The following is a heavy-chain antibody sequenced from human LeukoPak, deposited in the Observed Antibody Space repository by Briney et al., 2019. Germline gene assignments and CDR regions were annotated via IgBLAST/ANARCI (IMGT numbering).Heavy chain of an antibody. V-gene: IGHV3-9*01. CDR2: ISWNSGSI. Sequence: GRSLRLSCAASGFTFDDYAMHWVRQAPGKGLEWVSGISWNSGSIGYADSVKGRFTISRGNAKNSLYLQMNSLRAEDTALYYCAKDSLRYCSSTSCYQFDYWGQGTLVTVSS. CDR3: AKDSLRYCSSTSCYQFDY. J-gene: IGHJ4*02. CDR1: GFTFDDYA. D-gene: IGHD2-2*01.